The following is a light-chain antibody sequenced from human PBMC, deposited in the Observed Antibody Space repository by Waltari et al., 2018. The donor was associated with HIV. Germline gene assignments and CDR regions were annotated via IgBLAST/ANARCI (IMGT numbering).Light chain of an antibody. CDR3: QQAHSFPHT. CDR2: AAS. V-gene: IGKV1-12*01. J-gene: IGKJ4*01. Sequence: DIQMAQSPSSVSASVGDRVTITCRASQAIKTWLAWYQQRPAKAPTLLVYAASSLPNGVPARFNGSGSGLDLTCTINDFQPNDSAIYYCQQAHSFPHTFGGGTRVE. CDR1: QAIKTW.